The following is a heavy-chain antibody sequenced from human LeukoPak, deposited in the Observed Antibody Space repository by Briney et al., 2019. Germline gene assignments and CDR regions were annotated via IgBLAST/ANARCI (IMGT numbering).Heavy chain of an antibody. J-gene: IGHJ4*02. CDR2: IYSGGST. CDR3: AREDHGYFDY. V-gene: IGHV3-66*01. Sequence: GGSLRLSCAASGFTVSSNYMSWVRQAPGKGLEWVSVIYSGGSTYYADPVKGRFTISRDNAKNSLYLQMNSLRDEDTAVYYCAREDHGYFDYWGQGTLVTVSS. CDR1: GFTVSSNY. D-gene: IGHD1-14*01.